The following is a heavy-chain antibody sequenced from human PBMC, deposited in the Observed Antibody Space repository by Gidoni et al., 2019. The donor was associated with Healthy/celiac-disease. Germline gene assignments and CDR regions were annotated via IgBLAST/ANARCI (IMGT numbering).Heavy chain of an antibody. D-gene: IGHD5-12*01. Sequence: QVPLQQWGAGLLKPSETLSLPCAVYGGSFSGYDWSWIRQPPGKGLEWIGEINHSGSTNYNPSLKSRVTISVDTSKNQFSLKLSSVTAADTAVYYCARGGRWLQLNYFDYWGQGTLVTVSS. J-gene: IGHJ4*02. CDR3: ARGGRWLQLNYFDY. CDR1: GGSFSGYD. CDR2: INHSGST. V-gene: IGHV4-34*01.